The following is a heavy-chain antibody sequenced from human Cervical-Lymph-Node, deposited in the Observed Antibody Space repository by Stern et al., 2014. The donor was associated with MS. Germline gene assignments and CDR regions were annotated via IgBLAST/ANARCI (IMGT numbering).Heavy chain of an antibody. J-gene: IGHJ4*02. CDR1: GFIFGNYA. V-gene: IGHV3-30-3*01. CDR3: GRDTCRGGGCYFRY. D-gene: IGHD2-15*01. CDR2: VSNEGSKQ. Sequence: QVQLGQSGGGVVQPGRSLRLSCAASGFIFGNYAMHWVRQAPGKGLDWVAFVSNEGSKQFYADSVKGRFTISRDNANNTLYLQMNSLRPEDTAVYYCGRDTCRGGGCYFRYWGQGILITVSS.